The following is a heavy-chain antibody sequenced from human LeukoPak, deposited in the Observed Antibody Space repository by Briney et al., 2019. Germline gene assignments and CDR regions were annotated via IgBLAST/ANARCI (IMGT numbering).Heavy chain of an antibody. Sequence: SETLSLTCTVSGGSISSSSYYWGWIRQPPGKGLEWIGSIYYSGSTYYNPSLKSRVTISVDTSKNQFSLKLSSVTAADTAVYYCGALITMIVVVIAPLVDYWGQGTLVTVSS. CDR1: GGSISSSSYY. CDR3: GALITMIVVVIAPLVDY. D-gene: IGHD3-22*01. J-gene: IGHJ4*02. CDR2: IYYSGST. V-gene: IGHV4-39*01.